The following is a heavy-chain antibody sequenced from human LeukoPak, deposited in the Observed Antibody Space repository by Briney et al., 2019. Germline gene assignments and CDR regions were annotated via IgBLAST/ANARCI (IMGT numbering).Heavy chain of an antibody. Sequence: GGSLRLSCAASGFIFSSYSMNWVRQAPGKGLEWVSYISSRGSSIYYADSVKGRFTISRDNAKNSLYLQLNSLRAEDTAVYYCARDTYGSGSYYNAPLDYWGQGTLVTVSS. D-gene: IGHD3-10*01. CDR3: ARDTYGSGSYYNAPLDY. CDR1: GFIFSSYS. V-gene: IGHV3-48*01. J-gene: IGHJ4*02. CDR2: ISSRGSSI.